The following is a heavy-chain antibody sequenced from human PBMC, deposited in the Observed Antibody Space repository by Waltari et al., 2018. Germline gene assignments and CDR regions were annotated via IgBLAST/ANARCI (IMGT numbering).Heavy chain of an antibody. J-gene: IGHJ5*02. CDR1: GGSISTTSDY. Sequence: QLHLQESGPGLVKPSETLSLTCTVSGGSISTTSDYWAWIRQPPGKGLEWIGSTYYTGSTSYNPSLKSRVSTSVDTSKNHFSLRLTSVTAADTAVYYCARLVRGSRIAARPAHWFDPWGQGMLVTVSS. V-gene: IGHV4-39*02. CDR3: ARLVRGSRIAARPAHWFDP. D-gene: IGHD6-6*01. CDR2: TYYTGST.